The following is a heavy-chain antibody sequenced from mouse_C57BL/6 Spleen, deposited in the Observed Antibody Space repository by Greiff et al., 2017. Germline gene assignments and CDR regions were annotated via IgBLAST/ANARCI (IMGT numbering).Heavy chain of an antibody. Sequence: VQLQQPGAELVRPGSSVKLSCKASGYTFTSYWMDWVKQRPGQGLEWIGNIYPSDSETHYNQKFKDKATLTVDKSSSTAYMQLSSLTSEDSAVYYCARAYYSKEGFAYWGQGTLVTVSA. CDR3: ARAYYSKEGFAY. D-gene: IGHD2-5*01. CDR2: IYPSDSET. CDR1: GYTFTSYW. J-gene: IGHJ3*01. V-gene: IGHV1-61*01.